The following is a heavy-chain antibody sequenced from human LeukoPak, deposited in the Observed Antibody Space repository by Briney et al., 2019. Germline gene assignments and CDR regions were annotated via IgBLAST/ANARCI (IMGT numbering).Heavy chain of an antibody. J-gene: IGHJ4*02. D-gene: IGHD6-13*01. CDR2: IRSSSNMI. CDR3: ATASGGWYRYYFDS. Sequence: GGSLRLSCAASGLTFSSYEMNWVRQAPGKGLDWLSYIRSSSNMIFYAESVKGRFTISRDNAKNSLYLQMNSLRAEDTAIYYCATASGGWYRYYFDSWGQGTLVTVSS. CDR1: GLTFSSYE. V-gene: IGHV3-48*03.